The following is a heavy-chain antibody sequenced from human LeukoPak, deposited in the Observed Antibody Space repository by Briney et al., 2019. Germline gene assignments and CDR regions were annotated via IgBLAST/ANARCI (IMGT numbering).Heavy chain of an antibody. CDR3: ARGRVVAATWFDP. D-gene: IGHD2-15*01. Sequence: ASVTVSCTASGYTFTGYYMHWVRQAPGQGLEWMGWINPNSGGTNYAQKFQGRVTMTRDTSISTAYMELSRLRSDDTAVYYCARGRVVAATWFDPWGQGTLVTVSS. CDR2: INPNSGGT. J-gene: IGHJ5*02. V-gene: IGHV1-2*02. CDR1: GYTFTGYY.